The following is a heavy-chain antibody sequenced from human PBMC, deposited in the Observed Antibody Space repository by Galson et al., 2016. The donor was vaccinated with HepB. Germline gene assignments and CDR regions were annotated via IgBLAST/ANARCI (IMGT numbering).Heavy chain of an antibody. CDR2: ISSSSSPV. CDR3: ARGGASCSGGSCYFWFDP. V-gene: IGHV3-48*01. CDR1: GFTFGSYS. Sequence: SLRLSCAASGFTFGSYSMNWVRQAPGKGLEWVSYISSSSSPVYYADSVKGRFTISRENAKNSLSLQMNSLRAEDTAVYYCARGGASCSGGSCYFWFDPWGQGTPVTVSS. D-gene: IGHD2-15*01. J-gene: IGHJ5*02.